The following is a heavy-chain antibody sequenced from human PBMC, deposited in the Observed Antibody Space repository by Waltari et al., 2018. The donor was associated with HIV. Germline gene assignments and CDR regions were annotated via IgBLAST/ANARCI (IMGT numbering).Heavy chain of an antibody. Sequence: QVQLVQSGADVKKPGSSVKVSCQASGGTFSSYAIPWLRQAPGQALEWMGRIIPIFDSTDYPQKFQDRVTITADESTNTAYMELSSLRSEDTAVYYCARGAGPNSGWSLGTFDIWGQGTKVTVSS. D-gene: IGHD6-19*01. CDR3: ARGAGPNSGWSLGTFDI. J-gene: IGHJ3*02. CDR1: GGTFSSYA. CDR2: IIPIFDST. V-gene: IGHV1-69*12.